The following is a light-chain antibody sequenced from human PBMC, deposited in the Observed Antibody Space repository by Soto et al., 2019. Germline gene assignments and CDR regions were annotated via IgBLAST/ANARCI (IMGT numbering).Light chain of an antibody. CDR1: ESTSGY. CDR2: DAS. CDR3: QQYGRSPGLLT. V-gene: IGKV3-11*01. J-gene: IGKJ3*01. Sequence: EIVLTQSPATLSLSPGERATLSCRASESTSGYLAWYQQKPGQAPRLLIYDASNRATGIPARFSGSGSGSDFTLTTSRLESEDFAVYSCQQYGRSPGLLTFGPGTKVDIK.